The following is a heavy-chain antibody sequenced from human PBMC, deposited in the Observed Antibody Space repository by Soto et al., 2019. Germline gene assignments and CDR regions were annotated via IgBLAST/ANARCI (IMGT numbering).Heavy chain of an antibody. D-gene: IGHD3-16*01. CDR2: ISYDGSNK. J-gene: IGHJ6*02. CDR1: GFTFSNYG. V-gene: IGHV3-30*18. CDR3: AKDRPRLGEFPGRRYYGMDV. Sequence: GGSLRLSCVASGFTFSNYGMHWVRQAPGKGLEWVAVISYDGSNKYYADSVKGRFTISRDNSKNTLYLQMNSLRAEDTAVYYCAKDRPRLGEFPGRRYYGMDVWGQGTTVTVSS.